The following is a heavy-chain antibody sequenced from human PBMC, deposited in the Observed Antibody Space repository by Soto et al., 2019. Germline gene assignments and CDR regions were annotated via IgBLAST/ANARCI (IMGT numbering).Heavy chain of an antibody. CDR2: ISGSGGST. CDR1: GFTFSSYA. J-gene: IGHJ6*02. Sequence: EVQLLESGGGLVQPGGSLRLSCAASGFTFSSYAMSWVRQAPGKWLEWVSGISGSGGSTYYADSVKGRFTISRDSSKNTLYLQANSLSAEDTAVYYGAKERGYNYGYDAMDVCGQGTTVNVSS. CDR3: AKERGYNYGYDAMDV. V-gene: IGHV3-23*01. D-gene: IGHD5-18*01.